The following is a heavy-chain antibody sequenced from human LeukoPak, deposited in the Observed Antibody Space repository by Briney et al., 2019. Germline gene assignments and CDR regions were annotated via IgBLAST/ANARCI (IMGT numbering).Heavy chain of an antibody. CDR2: IYYSGST. CDR1: GGSISSYY. Sequence: SETLPLTCTVSGGSISSYYWSWIRQPPGKGLEWIGYIYYSGSTNYNPSLKSRVTISVDTSKNQFSLKLSSVTAADTAVYYCARGEAYGDYLFDYWGQGTLVTVSS. V-gene: IGHV4-59*01. J-gene: IGHJ4*02. CDR3: ARGEAYGDYLFDY. D-gene: IGHD4-17*01.